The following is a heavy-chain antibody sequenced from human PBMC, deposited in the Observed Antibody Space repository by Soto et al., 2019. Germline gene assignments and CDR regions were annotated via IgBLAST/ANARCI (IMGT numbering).Heavy chain of an antibody. CDR1: GYTFTSYD. CDR2: MTPSSGST. J-gene: IGHJ4*02. CDR3: ARGLAMDRGLIMAY. V-gene: IGHV1-8*01. D-gene: IGHD3-10*01. Sequence: PGASVKVSCKASGYTFTSYDINWVRQAPGQGLEWMGWMTPSSGSTGYAQKFQGRVTLTKNTSISTAYMELISLRSEDTAVYYCARGLAMDRGLIMAYWGQGTLVTVSS.